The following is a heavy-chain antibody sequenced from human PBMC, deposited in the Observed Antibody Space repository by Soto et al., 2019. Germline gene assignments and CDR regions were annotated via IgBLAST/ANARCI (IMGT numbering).Heavy chain of an antibody. CDR2: IYATGTT. D-gene: IGHD1-1*01. V-gene: IGHV4-4*07. Sequence: SETLSLTCTVSGASISGFYWSWIRKSAGKGLEWIGRIYATGTTDYNPSLKSRVMMSVDTSKKQFSLKLRSVTATDTAVYYCVRDGTKTLRDWFDPWGQGISVTAPQ. CDR1: GASISGFY. J-gene: IGHJ5*02. CDR3: VRDGTKTLRDWFDP.